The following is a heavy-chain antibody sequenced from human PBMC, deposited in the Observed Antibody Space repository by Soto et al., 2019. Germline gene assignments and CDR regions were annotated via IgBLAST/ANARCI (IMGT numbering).Heavy chain of an antibody. V-gene: IGHV3-66*01. J-gene: IGHJ4*02. D-gene: IGHD3-22*01. CDR1: GFTVSSNY. Sequence: GGSLRLSCAASGFTVSSNYMSWVRQAPGKGLEWVSVIYSGGSTYYADSVKGRFTISRDNSKNTLYLQMNSLRAEDTAVYYCARDSGSHYYDSSGYYAPGLPDYWGQGTLVTVSS. CDR3: ARDSGSHYYDSSGYYAPGLPDY. CDR2: IYSGGST.